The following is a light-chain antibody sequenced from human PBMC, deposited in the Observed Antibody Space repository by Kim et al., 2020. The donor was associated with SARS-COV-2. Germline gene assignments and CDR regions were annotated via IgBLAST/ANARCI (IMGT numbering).Light chain of an antibody. J-gene: IGLJ1*01. CDR3: AAWDDGLDGYV. CDR1: SSNIGSNP. CDR2: TDN. V-gene: IGLV1-44*01. Sequence: GQRFTISCSGSSSNIGSNPVNWYQQFPGAAPKLLIFTDNQRPSGVPDRFSGSKSGASASLAISGLQFEDEGDYYCAAWDDGLDGYVFGSGTKVTVL.